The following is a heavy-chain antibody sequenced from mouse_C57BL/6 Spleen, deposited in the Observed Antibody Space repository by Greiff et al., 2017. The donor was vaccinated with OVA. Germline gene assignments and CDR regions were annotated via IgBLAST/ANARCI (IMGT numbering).Heavy chain of an antibody. CDR2: INPSTGYT. CDR3: ASYYGSSYAMDY. D-gene: IGHD1-1*01. CDR1: GYTFTSYW. V-gene: IGHV1-7*01. J-gene: IGHJ4*01. Sequence: VQLQQSGAELAKPGASVKMSCKASGYTFTSYWMHWVKQRPGQGLEWIGYINPSTGYTEYNPKFKDKATLTADKSSSTAYMQLSSLTSEDSAVYACASYYGSSYAMDYWGQGTSVTVSS.